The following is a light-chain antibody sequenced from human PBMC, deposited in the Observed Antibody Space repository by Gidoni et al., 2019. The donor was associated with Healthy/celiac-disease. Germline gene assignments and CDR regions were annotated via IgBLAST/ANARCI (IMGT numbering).Light chain of an antibody. V-gene: IGKV1-39*01. CDR3: QQSCSTPPLT. J-gene: IGKJ4*01. CDR2: AAS. CDR1: QSISSY. Sequence: EIQMSQSPSTLSASVGDRVTITCRASQSISSYLNWYQQKPGKAPTLLIYAASTLPSGVPPRFSGSGSGTDFTLTISSLQPEDFATYYCQQSCSTPPLTFGGGTKVEIK.